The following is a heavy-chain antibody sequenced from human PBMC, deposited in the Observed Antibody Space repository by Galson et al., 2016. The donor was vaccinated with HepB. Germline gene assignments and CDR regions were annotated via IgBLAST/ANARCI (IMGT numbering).Heavy chain of an antibody. CDR2: ITTNGDST. J-gene: IGHJ3*02. CDR1: GFTFSEHN. Sequence: SLRLSCAGSGFTFSEHNIHWVRQAPGKGLEYVSGITTNGDSTYYADSVKGRFTISRDNAKNSLYLQMNSLGVEDTAVYFCVRPPGRAFDIWGQGTTVTVSS. CDR3: VRPPGRAFDI. V-gene: IGHV3-64*04.